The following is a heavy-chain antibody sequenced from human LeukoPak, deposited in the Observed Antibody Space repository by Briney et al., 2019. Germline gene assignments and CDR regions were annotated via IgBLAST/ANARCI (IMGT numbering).Heavy chain of an antibody. Sequence: GASVKVSCKASGGTFSSYAISWVRQAPGQGLEWMGGIIPIFGTANYAQKFQGRVTITTDESTSTAYMELSSLRSKDTAVYYCALVAWGATSYYMDVWGKGTTVTVSS. V-gene: IGHV1-69*05. CDR2: IIPIFGTA. J-gene: IGHJ6*03. CDR1: GGTFSSYA. D-gene: IGHD1-26*01. CDR3: ALVAWGATSYYMDV.